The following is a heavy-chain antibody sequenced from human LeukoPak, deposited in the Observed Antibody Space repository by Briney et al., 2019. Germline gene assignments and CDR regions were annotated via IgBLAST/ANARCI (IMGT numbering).Heavy chain of an antibody. CDR2: IIPIFGTA. CDR1: GGTFSSYA. J-gene: IGHJ4*02. D-gene: IGHD6-13*01. V-gene: IGHV1-69*05. Sequence: ASVKVSCKASGGTFSSYAISWVRQAPGQGLEWMGGIIPIFGTANYAQKFQGRVTITTDESTSTAYMELSSLRSEDTAVYYCARGTGIAAAGEFDYWGQGTLVTVSS. CDR3: ARGTGIAAAGEFDY.